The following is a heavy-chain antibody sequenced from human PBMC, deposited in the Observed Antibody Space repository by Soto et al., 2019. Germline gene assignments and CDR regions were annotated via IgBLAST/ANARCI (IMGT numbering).Heavy chain of an antibody. CDR2: IYSGGST. D-gene: IGHD4-17*01. J-gene: IGHJ4*02. CDR3: ARFYGDYAYFDY. V-gene: IGHV3-53*01. Sequence: GGSLRLSCAASGFTVSSNYMSWVRQAPGKGLEWVSVIYSGGSTYYADSVKGRFTISRDNSKNTLYLQMNSLRAEDTAVYYCARFYGDYAYFDYWGQGTRVTVSS. CDR1: GFTVSSNY.